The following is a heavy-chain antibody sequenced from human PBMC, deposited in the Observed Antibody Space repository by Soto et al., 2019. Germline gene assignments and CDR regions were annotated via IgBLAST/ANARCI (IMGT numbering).Heavy chain of an antibody. J-gene: IGHJ6*02. CDR3: ARLPYSGYDFSPLLYGMDV. CDR2: IIPIFGTA. Sequence: QVQLVQSGAEVKKPGSSVKVSCKASGGTFSSYAISWVRQAPGQGLEWMGGIIPIFGTANYAQKFQGRVTITADESTSTAYMELSSLRSEDTAVYYCARLPYSGYDFSPLLYGMDVWGQGTTVTVSS. CDR1: GGTFSSYA. D-gene: IGHD5-12*01. V-gene: IGHV1-69*01.